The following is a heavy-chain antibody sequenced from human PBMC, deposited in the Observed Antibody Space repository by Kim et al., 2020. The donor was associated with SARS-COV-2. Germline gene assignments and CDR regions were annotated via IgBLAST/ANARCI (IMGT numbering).Heavy chain of an antibody. J-gene: IGHJ6*02. Sequence: GGSLRLSCAASGFTFSSYWMSWVRQAPGKGLEWVANIKQDGSEKYYVDSVKGRFTISRDNAKNSLYLQMNSLRAEDTAVYYCARVSALGYCSSTSCYYYYGMDVWGQGTTVTVSS. D-gene: IGHD2-2*01. CDR3: ARVSALGYCSSTSCYYYYGMDV. CDR1: GFTFSSYW. CDR2: IKQDGSEK. V-gene: IGHV3-7*05.